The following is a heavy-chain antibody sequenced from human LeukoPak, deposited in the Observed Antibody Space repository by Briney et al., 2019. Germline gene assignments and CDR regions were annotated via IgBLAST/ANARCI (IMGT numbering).Heavy chain of an antibody. CDR2: MNPNSGNT. Sequence: GASVKVSCKASGYTFTSYDINWVRQATGQGLEWMGWMNPNSGNTGYAQKLQGRVTMTRNTSISTAYMELSSLRSEDTAVYYCARGFGCSSGWYYFDYWGQGTLVTVSS. CDR3: ARGFGCSSGWYYFDY. V-gene: IGHV1-8*01. CDR1: GYTFTSYD. J-gene: IGHJ4*02. D-gene: IGHD6-19*01.